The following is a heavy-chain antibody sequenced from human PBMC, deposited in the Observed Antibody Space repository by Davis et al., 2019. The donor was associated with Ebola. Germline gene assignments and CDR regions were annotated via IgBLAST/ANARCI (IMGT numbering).Heavy chain of an antibody. CDR1: GYTFTSYA. D-gene: IGHD3-3*01. Sequence: AASVKVSCKASGYTFTSYAMHWVRQAPGQRLEWMGWINAGNGNTKYSQKFQGRVTITRDTSASTAYMELSSLRSEDTAVFYCARHLGYYDFWSGPLYYYYGMDVWGQGTTVTVSS. V-gene: IGHV1-3*01. J-gene: IGHJ6*02. CDR3: ARHLGYYDFWSGPLYYYYGMDV. CDR2: INAGNGNT.